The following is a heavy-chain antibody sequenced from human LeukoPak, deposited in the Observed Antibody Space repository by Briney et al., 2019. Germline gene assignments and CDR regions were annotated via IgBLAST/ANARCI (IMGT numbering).Heavy chain of an antibody. Sequence: PGGSLRLSCAASGFTFSSYAMHWVRQAPGKGLEWVAVISYDGSNKYYADSVKGRFTISRDNSKNTLYLQMNSLRAEDTAVYYCARASSSGYYYYYMDVWGKGTTVTVSS. CDR2: ISYDGSNK. CDR1: GFTFSSYA. V-gene: IGHV3-30*01. CDR3: ARASSSGYYYYYMDV. D-gene: IGHD6-6*01. J-gene: IGHJ6*03.